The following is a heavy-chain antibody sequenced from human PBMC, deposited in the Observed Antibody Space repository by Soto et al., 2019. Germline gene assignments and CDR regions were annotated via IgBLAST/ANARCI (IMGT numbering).Heavy chain of an antibody. D-gene: IGHD2-2*01. CDR2: ISYDGSNK. J-gene: IGHJ4*02. V-gene: IGHV3-30*18. CDR1: GFTFSSYG. Sequence: QVQLVESGGGVVQPGRSLRLSCAASGFTFSSYGMHWVRQAPGKGLEWVAVISYDGSNKDYADSVKGRFTISRDNSKNTLYLQMNSLRAEDTAVYYCAKNILVPAALDYWGQGTLVTVSS. CDR3: AKNILVPAALDY.